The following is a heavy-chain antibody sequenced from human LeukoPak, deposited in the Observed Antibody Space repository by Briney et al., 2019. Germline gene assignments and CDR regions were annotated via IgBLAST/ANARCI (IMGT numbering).Heavy chain of an antibody. CDR3: ARDRDTAMAPRYYYGMDV. CDR2: IYYSGST. Sequence: PSETLSLTCTVSGGSVSSGSYYWSWIRQPPGKGLEWIGYIYYSGSTNYNPSLKSRVTISVDTSKNQFSLKLSSVTAADTAVYYCARDRDTAMAPRYYYGMDVWDKGTTVTVSS. V-gene: IGHV4-61*01. J-gene: IGHJ6*04. D-gene: IGHD5-18*01. CDR1: GGSVSSGSYY.